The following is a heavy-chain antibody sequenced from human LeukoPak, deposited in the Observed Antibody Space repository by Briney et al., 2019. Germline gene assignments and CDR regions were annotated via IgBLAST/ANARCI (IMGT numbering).Heavy chain of an antibody. Sequence: GGPLRLSCAASGFTFSSYGMYWVRQAPGKGLEWVAFIRYDGSNKYYADSVKGRFTISRDNSKNTLYLQMNSLRAEDTAVYYCAKVERSGYCSSTSCYSDYWGQGTLVTVSS. CDR1: GFTFSSYG. J-gene: IGHJ4*02. D-gene: IGHD2-2*03. CDR2: IRYDGSNK. CDR3: AKVERSGYCSSTSCYSDY. V-gene: IGHV3-30*02.